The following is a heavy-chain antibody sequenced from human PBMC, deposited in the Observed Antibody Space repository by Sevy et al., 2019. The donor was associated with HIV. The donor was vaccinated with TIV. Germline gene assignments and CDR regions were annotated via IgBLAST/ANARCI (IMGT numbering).Heavy chain of an antibody. CDR1: GFTFSKYS. V-gene: IGHV3-23*01. J-gene: IGHJ4*02. CDR2: LSFGCGEI. Sequence: WGSLRLSCAASGFTFSKYSMSWVRQPPGKGLEWVSTLSFGCGEINYADSVKGRFTISRDNSKSSVYLQMNNLGPEDTAVYYCAREGCTKPHDYWGQGTLVTVSS. CDR3: AREGCTKPHDY. D-gene: IGHD2-8*01.